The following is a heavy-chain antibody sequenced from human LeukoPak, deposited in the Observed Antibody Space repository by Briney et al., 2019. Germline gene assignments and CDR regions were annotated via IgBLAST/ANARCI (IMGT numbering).Heavy chain of an antibody. J-gene: IGHJ4*02. CDR3: ASLYDSGSYLVDY. D-gene: IGHD1-26*01. Sequence: ASVKVSCKASGYTFTGYYIHWVRQAPGQGLEWMGWINPNSGGTNYAQKFQGRVTMTRDTSISTAYMELSRLRSDDTAVYYCASLYDSGSYLVDYWGQGTLVTVSS. CDR1: GYTFTGYY. CDR2: INPNSGGT. V-gene: IGHV1-2*02.